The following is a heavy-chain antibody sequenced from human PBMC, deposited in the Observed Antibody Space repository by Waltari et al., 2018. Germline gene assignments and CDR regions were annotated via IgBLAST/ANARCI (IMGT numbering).Heavy chain of an antibody. CDR1: GGSISSSSYY. CDR3: ARVGSSWRPFDY. V-gene: IGHV4-39*07. Sequence: QLQLQESGQGLVKPSETLPLTCTVSGGSISSSSYYWGWIRQPPGKGLEGIGSIYYSGSPYYNPSLKSRGTIAVVTSKNQVSRKLSAVTAADTAVYYCARVGSSWRPFDYWGQGTLVTVSS. CDR2: IYYSGSP. D-gene: IGHD6-13*01. J-gene: IGHJ4*02.